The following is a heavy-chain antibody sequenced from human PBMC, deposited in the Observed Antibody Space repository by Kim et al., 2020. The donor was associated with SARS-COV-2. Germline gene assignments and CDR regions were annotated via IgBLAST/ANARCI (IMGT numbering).Heavy chain of an antibody. D-gene: IGHD4-17*01. CDR3: ATMAPYGDKKILGY. Sequence: ASVKVSCKASGYTFTGYYMHWVRQAPGQGLEWMGWINPNSGGTNYAQKFQGWVTMTRDTSISTAYMELSRLRSEDTTVYYCATMAPYGDKKILGYWGQGTLVTVSS. CDR1: GYTFTGYY. J-gene: IGHJ4*02. CDR2: INPNSGGT. V-gene: IGHV1-2*04.